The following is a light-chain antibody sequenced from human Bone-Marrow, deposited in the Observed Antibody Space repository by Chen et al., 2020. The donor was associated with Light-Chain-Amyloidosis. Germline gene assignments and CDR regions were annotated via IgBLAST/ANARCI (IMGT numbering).Light chain of an antibody. J-gene: IGLJ2*01. V-gene: IGLV2-23*02. CDR2: EVT. Sequence: QSALTQPASVSGSPGQSITISCTGTSSDVGSYNLVSWYQQNPGKAPKLMIYEVTKRPSGVPDRLSGSKSGNTASLTVSGLQADDEADYYCSSYAGDNDYVVFGGGTKLTVL. CDR3: SSYAGDNDYVV. CDR1: SSDVGSYNL.